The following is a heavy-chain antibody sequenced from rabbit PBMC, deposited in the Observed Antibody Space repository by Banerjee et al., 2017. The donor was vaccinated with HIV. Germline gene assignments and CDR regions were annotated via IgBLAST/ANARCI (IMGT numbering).Heavy chain of an antibody. CDR1: GFSFSSSYW. J-gene: IGHJ4*01. CDR2: IYTGSSGST. Sequence: QEQLEESGGDLVKPEGSLTLTCTASGFSFSSSYWICWVRQAPGKGLEWIACIYTGSSGSTYYASWAKGRFTISKTSSTTVTLQMTSLTGADTATYFCARNILGDDSYGFAKFNLWCQGTLVTVS. V-gene: IGHV1S45*01. D-gene: IGHD6-1*01. CDR3: ARNILGDDSYGFAKFNL.